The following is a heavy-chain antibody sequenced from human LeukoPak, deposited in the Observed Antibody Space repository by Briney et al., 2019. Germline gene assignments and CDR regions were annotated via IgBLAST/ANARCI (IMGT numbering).Heavy chain of an antibody. V-gene: IGHV1-2*02. CDR3: TRDSYEDYYFDY. CDR2: VNPKSGVT. D-gene: IGHD5-12*01. CDR1: GYTFTDYY. J-gene: IGHJ4*02. Sequence: ASVKVSCKASGYTFTDYYLHWVRQAPGQGLEYMGWVNPKSGVTGYAQKFQGRVTMTRDTSINTAYMELSRLRSDDTAVYYCTRDSYEDYYFDYWGQATLVTVSS.